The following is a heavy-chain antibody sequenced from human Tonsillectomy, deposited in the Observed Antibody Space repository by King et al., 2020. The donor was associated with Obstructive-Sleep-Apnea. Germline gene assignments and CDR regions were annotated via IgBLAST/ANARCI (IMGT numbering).Heavy chain of an antibody. D-gene: IGHD1-14*01. V-gene: IGHV3-48*01. CDR1: GFTFSIHS. Sequence: EVQLVESGGDLVQPGGSMRLSCAASGFTFSIHSLNWVRQAPGKGLEWVAYISSGSGIIYYGDSVKGRFTVSRDNANNSLFLELSSLRAEDTAMYYCVRDRKGFWAQPTSGYFDLWGRGTPVTVSS. J-gene: IGHJ2*01. CDR2: ISSGSGII. CDR3: VRDRKGFWAQPTSGYFDL.